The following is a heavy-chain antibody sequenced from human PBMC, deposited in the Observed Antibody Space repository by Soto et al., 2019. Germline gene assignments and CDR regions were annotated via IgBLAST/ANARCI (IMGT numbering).Heavy chain of an antibody. V-gene: IGHV1-18*01. D-gene: IGHD6-13*01. CDR3: ARDLPTRLIAAAGLFDY. CDR1: GYTFTSYG. Sequence: ASVKVSCKASGYTFTSYGISGVRQAPGQGLEWMGWISAYNGNTNYAQKLQGRVTMTTDTSTSTAYMELRSLRSDDTAVYYCARDLPTRLIAAAGLFDYWGQGTLVTVSS. J-gene: IGHJ4*02. CDR2: ISAYNGNT.